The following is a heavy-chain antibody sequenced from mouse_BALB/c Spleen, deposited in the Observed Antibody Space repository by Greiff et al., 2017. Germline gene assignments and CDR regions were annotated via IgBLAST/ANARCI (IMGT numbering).Heavy chain of an antibody. J-gene: IGHJ3*01. CDR2: ISDGGSYT. V-gene: IGHV5-4*02. Sequence: EVQLQESGGGLVKPGGSLKLSCAASGFTFSDYYMYWVRQTPEKRLEWVATISDGGSYTYYPDSVKGRFTISRDNAKNNLYLQMSSLKSEDTAMYYCARDGTGPFAYWGQGTLVTVSA. CDR1: GFTFSDYY. CDR3: ARDGTGPFAY. D-gene: IGHD4-1*01.